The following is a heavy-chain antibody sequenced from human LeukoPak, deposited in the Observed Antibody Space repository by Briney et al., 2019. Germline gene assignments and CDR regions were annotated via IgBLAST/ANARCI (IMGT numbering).Heavy chain of an antibody. CDR1: GFTLSSYA. Sequence: PGGSLILSCAASGFTLSSYAMSWVRQAPGKGLEWVSAISGSGGSTYYADSVEGRFIISRDNSKNTLYLQMDNLRAEDTAMYYCATTAVLDHWGQGTLVTVSS. CDR2: ISGSGGST. CDR3: ATTAVLDH. J-gene: IGHJ4*02. V-gene: IGHV3-23*01. D-gene: IGHD4-11*01.